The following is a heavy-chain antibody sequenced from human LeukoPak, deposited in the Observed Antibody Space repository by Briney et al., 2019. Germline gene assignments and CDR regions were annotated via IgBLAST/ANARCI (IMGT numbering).Heavy chain of an antibody. J-gene: IGHJ4*02. V-gene: IGHV4-38-2*01. Sequence: SETLSLTCAVSGYSISSGYYWGWIRQPPGKGLEWIGSIYHSGSTYYNPSLKSRVTISVDTSKNQFSLKLSSVTAADTAVYYCARRKRGYSDYWGQGTLVTVSS. CDR3: ARRKRGYSDY. D-gene: IGHD3-22*01. CDR2: IYHSGST. CDR1: GYSISSGYY.